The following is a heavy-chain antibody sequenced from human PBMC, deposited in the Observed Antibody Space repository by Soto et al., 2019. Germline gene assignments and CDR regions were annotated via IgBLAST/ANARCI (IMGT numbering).Heavy chain of an antibody. CDR1: GYTFTGYY. J-gene: IGHJ6*02. Sequence: GASVKVSCKASGYTFTGYYMHWVRQAPGQGLEWMGWINPNSGGTNYAQKFQGRVTMTRDTSISTAYMELSRLRSDDTAVYYCARGSSSWLRLHYYYGMDVWGQGTTVTVSS. D-gene: IGHD5-12*01. V-gene: IGHV1-2*02. CDR2: INPNSGGT. CDR3: ARGSSSWLRLHYYYGMDV.